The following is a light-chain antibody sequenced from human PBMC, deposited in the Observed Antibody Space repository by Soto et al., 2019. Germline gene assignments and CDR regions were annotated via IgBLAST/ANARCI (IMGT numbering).Light chain of an antibody. CDR1: QTVRSW. V-gene: IGKV1-5*01. CDR2: AAS. CDR3: EQSHTAART. J-gene: IGKJ1*01. Sequence: GGRSITNTSRASQTVRSWLAWYQQKPGKAPKLLISAASSWQSGVPSRFSGSGSGTEYTLTIRCLQPDDSALQFCEQSHTAARTLGQGTKVDIK.